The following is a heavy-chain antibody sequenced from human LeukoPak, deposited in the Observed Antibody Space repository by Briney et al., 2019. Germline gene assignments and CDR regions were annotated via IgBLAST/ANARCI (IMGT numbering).Heavy chain of an antibody. D-gene: IGHD5-12*01. CDR2: ISGSGGST. Sequence: LPGGSLRLSCAASGFTFSSYAMSWVRQAPGKGLEWVSAISGSGGSTYYADSVKGRFTISRDNAKNSLYLQMNSLRAEDTAVYYCARDRIVATIPRLGYFDYWGQGTLVTVSS. V-gene: IGHV3-23*01. CDR3: ARDRIVATIPRLGYFDY. CDR1: GFTFSSYA. J-gene: IGHJ4*02.